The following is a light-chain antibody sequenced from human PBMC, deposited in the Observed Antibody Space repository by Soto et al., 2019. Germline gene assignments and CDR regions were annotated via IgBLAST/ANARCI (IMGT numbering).Light chain of an antibody. CDR3: QQYNSYS. V-gene: IGKV1-5*01. Sequence: DIQITQSPSTLPASVGDRVTITCRASESISNCVAWYQQKSWTXXXXLIYHASNLQSGVPSRFSGSGSGTEFTLTISSLQPDDFATYYCQQYNSYSFGQGTKV. CDR1: ESISNC. CDR2: HAS. J-gene: IGKJ1*01.